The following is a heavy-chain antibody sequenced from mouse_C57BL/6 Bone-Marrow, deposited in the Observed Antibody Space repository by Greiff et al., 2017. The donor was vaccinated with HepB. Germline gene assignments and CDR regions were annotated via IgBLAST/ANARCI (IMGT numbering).Heavy chain of an antibody. CDR3: ARFNGSFAY. CDR1: GYTFTSYW. D-gene: IGHD1-1*01. Sequence: QVQLQQPGAELVKPGASVKLSCKASGYTFTSYWMHWVKQRPGQGLEWIGVIHPNSGSTNYNEKFKSKATLTVDKSSSTAYMQLSSLTSEDSAVYYCARFNGSFAYWGQGTLVTVSA. V-gene: IGHV1-64*01. J-gene: IGHJ3*01. CDR2: IHPNSGST.